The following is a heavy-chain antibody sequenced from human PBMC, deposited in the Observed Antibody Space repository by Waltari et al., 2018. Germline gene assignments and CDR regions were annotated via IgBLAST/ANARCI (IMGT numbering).Heavy chain of an antibody. Sequence: QVQLQESGPGLVKPSQTLSLTCTVSGGSISSGSYYWSWIRQPAGKGLEWIGRIYTSGSTNYNPSLTSRVTISVDTSKNQFSLKLSSVTAADTAVYYCARGIDSSSWYAGYYYYYMDVWGKGTTVTVSS. CDR2: IYTSGST. V-gene: IGHV4-61*02. CDR3: ARGIDSSSWYAGYYYYYMDV. CDR1: GGSISSGSYY. D-gene: IGHD6-13*01. J-gene: IGHJ6*03.